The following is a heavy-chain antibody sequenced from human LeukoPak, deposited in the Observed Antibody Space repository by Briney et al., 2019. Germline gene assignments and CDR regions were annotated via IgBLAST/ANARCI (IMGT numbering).Heavy chain of an antibody. CDR1: GGSISSYY. D-gene: IGHD2-2*01. CDR3: ARGREYCSSTSCRTLFDP. CDR2: IYYSGST. J-gene: IGHJ5*02. Sequence: SETLSLTCTVSGGSISSYYWSWIRQPPGKGLEWIGYIYYSGSTNYNPSLKSRVTIPVDTSKNQFSLKLSSVTAADTAVYYCARGREYCSSTSCRTLFDPWGQGTLVTVSS. V-gene: IGHV4-59*01.